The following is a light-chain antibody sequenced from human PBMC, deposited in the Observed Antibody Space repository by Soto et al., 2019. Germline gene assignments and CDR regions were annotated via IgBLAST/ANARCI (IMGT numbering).Light chain of an antibody. CDR2: AAS. V-gene: IGKV1-6*01. CDR3: LQDTNSPFT. Sequence: AITMTQSPSSLSASVGDRVTITCRASQDIRNDLGWYQQKPGKAPKLLIYAASSLQGGVPSRFSGSGSGTDFTLTLNSLQPEDFATYYCLQDTNSPFTFGPGTKVDI. J-gene: IGKJ3*01. CDR1: QDIRND.